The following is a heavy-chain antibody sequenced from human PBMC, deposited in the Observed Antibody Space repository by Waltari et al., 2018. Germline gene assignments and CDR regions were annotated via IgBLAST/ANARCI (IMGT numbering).Heavy chain of an antibody. CDR1: GGTFSSYT. J-gene: IGHJ5*02. CDR3: ARDPYDFENWFDP. CDR2: IIPSLGIA. V-gene: IGHV1-69*08. D-gene: IGHD3-3*01. Sequence: QVQLVQSGAEVKKPGSSVKVSCKASGGTFSSYTISWVRQAPGQGLEWMGRIIPSLGIANYAQKFQGRVTITADKSTSTAYMELSSLRSEDTAVYYCARDPYDFENWFDPWGQGTLVTVSS.